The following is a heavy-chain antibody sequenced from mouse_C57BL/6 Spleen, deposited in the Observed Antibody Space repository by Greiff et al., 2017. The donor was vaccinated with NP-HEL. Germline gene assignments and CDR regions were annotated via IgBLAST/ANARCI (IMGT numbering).Heavy chain of an antibody. Sequence: QVQLKESGAELVRPGTSVKVSCKASGYAFTNYLIEWVKQRPGQGLEWIGVINPGSGGTNYNEKLKGKATLTADKSSSTAYMQLSSLTSEDSAVYFCARSGEYDAAYWGQGTLVTVSA. D-gene: IGHD2-12*01. J-gene: IGHJ3*01. CDR3: ARSGEYDAAY. CDR2: INPGSGGT. V-gene: IGHV1-54*01. CDR1: GYAFTNYL.